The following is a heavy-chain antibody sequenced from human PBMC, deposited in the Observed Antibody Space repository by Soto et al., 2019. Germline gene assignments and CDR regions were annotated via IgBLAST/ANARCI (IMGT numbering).Heavy chain of an antibody. Sequence: PGESLKISCKGSGYSFTSYRIGWVRQMPGKGLEWMRIIYPGDSDTRYSPYFQGQVTISADKSISTAYLQWSSLKASDTAMYYCARSLGYCSSTSCYFYNNWFDPWGQGTLVTVSS. V-gene: IGHV5-51*01. CDR3: ARSLGYCSSTSCYFYNNWFDP. CDR1: GYSFTSYR. D-gene: IGHD2-2*01. J-gene: IGHJ5*02. CDR2: IYPGDSDT.